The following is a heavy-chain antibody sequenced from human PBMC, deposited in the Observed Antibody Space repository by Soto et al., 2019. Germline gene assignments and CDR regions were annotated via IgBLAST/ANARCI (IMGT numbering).Heavy chain of an antibody. CDR2: ISGYNGNT. D-gene: IGHD1-1*01. CDR1: GYTFSSYG. CDR3: ARDDEEELDRWLHFLGY. V-gene: IGHV1-18*01. Sequence: QVQLVQSGAEVKKPGASVKVSCKASGYTFSSYGISWVRQAPGQGLEWMGWISGYNGNTNYAQKLQGRVTMTTETSTSTAYMELRSLRSDDTAVYYCARDDEEELDRWLHFLGYWGQGTLVTVSS. J-gene: IGHJ4*02.